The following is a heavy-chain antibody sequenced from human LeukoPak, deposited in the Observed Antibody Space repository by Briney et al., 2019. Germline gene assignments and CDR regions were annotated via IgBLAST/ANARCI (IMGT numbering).Heavy chain of an antibody. J-gene: IGHJ4*02. CDR1: GYTFITYD. CDR3: ARGPHERSGYPDD. D-gene: IGHD3-22*01. Sequence: ASVKVSCKASGYTFITYDINWVRQATGQGLEWMGWMSPNSGNTGYAQKFQDRVTMTTDTSTSTAYMELRSLRSDDTAVYYCARGPHERSGYPDDWGQGTLVTVSS. V-gene: IGHV1-8*01. CDR2: MSPNSGNT.